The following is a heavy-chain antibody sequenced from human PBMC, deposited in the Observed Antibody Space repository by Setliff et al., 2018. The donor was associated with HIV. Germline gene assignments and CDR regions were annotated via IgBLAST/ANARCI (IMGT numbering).Heavy chain of an antibody. J-gene: IGHJ4*02. CDR1: GAPLSSYY. D-gene: IGHD6-13*01. Sequence: SETLSLTCTVSGAPLSSYYLNWIRQPPGKGLEWIGYIFYSGTTNYNPSLKSRLTISVDTPKNQFSLKVNSVSAADTAIYFCARDDSGWYMYWGQGTLVTVSS. V-gene: IGHV4-59*01. CDR2: IFYSGTT. CDR3: ARDDSGWYMY.